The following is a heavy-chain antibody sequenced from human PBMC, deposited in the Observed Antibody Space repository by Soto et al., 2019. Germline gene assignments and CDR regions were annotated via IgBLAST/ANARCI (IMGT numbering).Heavy chain of an antibody. CDR3: ARGATVTQYDY. D-gene: IGHD4-17*01. Sequence: SETLSLTCPVSGFSVSSGSFYWAWIRQPPGKGLEWIGFGSYSGTTNYKPSLKSRVTISVDTSRSQISLKVSSLTAADTAVYYCARGATVTQYDYWGQGTLVPVSS. J-gene: IGHJ4*02. CDR1: GFSVSSGSFY. CDR2: GSYSGTT. V-gene: IGHV4-61*01.